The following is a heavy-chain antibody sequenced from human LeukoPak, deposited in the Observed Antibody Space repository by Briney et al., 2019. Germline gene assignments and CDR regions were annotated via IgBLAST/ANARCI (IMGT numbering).Heavy chain of an antibody. Sequence: GGSLRLSCAAPGFTFGSYMMTWVRQAPGRGLEWVSTISSNGGSTYYADSVKGRFTISRDNSKNTLYLQMSSLRAEDTAIYYCARYCSGASCYSGVDYWGQGTLVPVSS. D-gene: IGHD2-15*01. CDR3: ARYCSGASCYSGVDY. V-gene: IGHV3-23*01. CDR2: ISSNGGST. CDR1: GFTFGSYM. J-gene: IGHJ4*02.